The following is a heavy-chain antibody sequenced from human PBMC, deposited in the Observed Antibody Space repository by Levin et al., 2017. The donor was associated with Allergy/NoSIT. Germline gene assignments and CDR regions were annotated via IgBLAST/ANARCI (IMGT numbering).Heavy chain of an antibody. D-gene: IGHD3-10*01. CDR1: GFTFDDYC. Sequence: AGGSLRLSCAASGFTFDDYCMSWVRQVPGKGLEWVSGINWNGGNTGYADSVRGRFTISRDNAKNSLYLQMNSLRAEDTALYHCAGRRYYGSGTRYYMDVWGKGTTVTVSS. CDR2: INWNGGNT. J-gene: IGHJ6*03. V-gene: IGHV3-20*01. CDR3: AGRRYYGSGTRYYMDV.